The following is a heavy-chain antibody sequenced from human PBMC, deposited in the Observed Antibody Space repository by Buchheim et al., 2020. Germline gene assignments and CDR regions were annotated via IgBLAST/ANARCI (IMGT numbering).Heavy chain of an antibody. CDR2: INHSGST. Sequence: QVQLQQWGAGLLKPSETLSLTCAVYGGSFSGYYWSWIRQPPGKGLGWIGEINHSGSTNYNPSLKSRVTISVDTSKNQFSLKLSSVTAADTAVYYCARSTQLWPRVDYWGQGTL. V-gene: IGHV4-34*01. CDR3: ARSTQLWPRVDY. D-gene: IGHD5-18*01. J-gene: IGHJ4*02. CDR1: GGSFSGYY.